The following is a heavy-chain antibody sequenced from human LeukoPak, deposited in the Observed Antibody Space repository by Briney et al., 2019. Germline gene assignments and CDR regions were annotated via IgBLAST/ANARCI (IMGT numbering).Heavy chain of an antibody. Sequence: PGGSLRLSCAASGFTFSSYSMNWVRQAPGKGLEWVSYISSSSSTIYYADSVKGRFTISRDNAKNSLYLQMNSLRTEDTAVYYCARARYYYDSSGYDYWGQGTLVTVSS. V-gene: IGHV3-48*04. CDR1: GFTFSSYS. CDR2: ISSSSSTI. J-gene: IGHJ4*02. D-gene: IGHD3-22*01. CDR3: ARARYYYDSSGYDY.